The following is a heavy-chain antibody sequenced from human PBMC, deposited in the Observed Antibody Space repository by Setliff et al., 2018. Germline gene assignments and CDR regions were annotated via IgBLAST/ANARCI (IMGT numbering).Heavy chain of an antibody. CDR3: ARHKSNGSGSYPSLYMDV. CDR1: GGSISSGNYY. D-gene: IGHD3-10*01. Sequence: SETLSLTCRVSGGSISSGNYYWGLIRQPPGKGLEWVATIYYSGSTYCNPSLKSRLIISVDAPDNQFSVKLSSVTAADTAVYYCARHKSNGSGSYPSLYMDVWGKGIMVTVSS. V-gene: IGHV4-39*01. CDR2: IYYSGST. J-gene: IGHJ6*03.